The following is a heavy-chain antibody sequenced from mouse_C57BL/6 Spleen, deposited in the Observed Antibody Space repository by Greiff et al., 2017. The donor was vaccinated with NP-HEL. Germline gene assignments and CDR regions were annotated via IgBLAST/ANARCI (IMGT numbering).Heavy chain of an antibody. Sequence: QVQLKQPGAELVKPGASVKLSCKASGYTFTSYWMHWVKQRPGQGLEWIGMIHPNSGSTNYNEKFKSKATLTVDKSSSTAYMQLSSLTSEDSAVYYCARGDGYSLFDYWGQGTTLTVSS. CDR2: IHPNSGST. V-gene: IGHV1-64*01. CDR3: ARGDGYSLFDY. J-gene: IGHJ2*01. CDR1: GYTFTSYW. D-gene: IGHD2-3*01.